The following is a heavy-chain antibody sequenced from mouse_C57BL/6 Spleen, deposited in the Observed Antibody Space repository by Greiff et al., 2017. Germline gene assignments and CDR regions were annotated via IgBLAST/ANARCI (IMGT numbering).Heavy chain of an antibody. Sequence: EVKLVESGGDLVKPGGSLKLSCAASGFTFSSYGMSWVRQTPDKRLEWVATMSSGGSYTYYPDSVKGRFTISRDNAKNTLYLQMSSLKSEDTAMYYCARYYGSPHYYAMDYWGQGTSVTVSS. J-gene: IGHJ4*01. D-gene: IGHD1-1*01. CDR1: GFTFSSYG. V-gene: IGHV5-6*02. CDR3: ARYYGSPHYYAMDY. CDR2: MSSGGSYT.